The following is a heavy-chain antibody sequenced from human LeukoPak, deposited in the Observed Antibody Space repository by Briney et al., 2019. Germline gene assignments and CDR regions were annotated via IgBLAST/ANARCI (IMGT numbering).Heavy chain of an antibody. CDR3: AREGPQWPNAFDI. CDR2: ISYDGSNK. D-gene: IGHD6-19*01. J-gene: IGHJ3*02. V-gene: IGHV3-30-3*01. Sequence: PGGSLRLSCAASGFTFSSYAMHWVRQAPGKGLEWVAVISYDGSNKYYADSVKGRFTISRDNSKSTLYLQMNSLRAEDTAVYYCAREGPQWPNAFDIWGQGTMVTVSS. CDR1: GFTFSSYA.